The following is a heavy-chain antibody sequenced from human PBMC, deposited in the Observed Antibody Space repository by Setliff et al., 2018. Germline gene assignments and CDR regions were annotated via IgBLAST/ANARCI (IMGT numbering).Heavy chain of an antibody. Sequence: GGSLRLSCAASGFTFSDAWMNWVSQAPGKGLEWVGRIRSKADGGTADFAAPVKGRFTISRDDSKNTMSLQMNSLKTEDTAVYFCATRLGDFWGQGTLVTVSS. CDR3: ATRLGDF. CDR1: GFTFSDAW. J-gene: IGHJ4*02. V-gene: IGHV3-15*01. CDR2: IRSKADGGTA.